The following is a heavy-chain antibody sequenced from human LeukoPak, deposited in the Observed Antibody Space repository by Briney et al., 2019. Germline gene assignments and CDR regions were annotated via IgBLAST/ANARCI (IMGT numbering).Heavy chain of an antibody. CDR1: GYTFTSYG. J-gene: IGHJ4*02. CDR3: ARDKGGYSSGWYAAY. V-gene: IGHV1-18*01. Sequence: ASVKVSCKASGYTFTSYGISWVRQAPGQGLXXXXXXSAYNGNTNYAQKLQGRVTMTTDTSTGTAYMELRSLRSDDTAVYYCARDKGGYSSGWYAAYWGQGTLVTVSS. D-gene: IGHD6-19*01. CDR2: XSAYNGNT.